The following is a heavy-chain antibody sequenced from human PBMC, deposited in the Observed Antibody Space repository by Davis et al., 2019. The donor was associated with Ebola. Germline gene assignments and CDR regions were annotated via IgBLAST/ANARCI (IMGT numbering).Heavy chain of an antibody. D-gene: IGHD6-13*01. CDR3: AKDKTTSSSWPYYFDY. CDR1: GYTFSSYG. CDR2: ISAYSGTT. J-gene: IGHJ4*02. V-gene: IGHV1-18*01. Sequence: ASVKVSCKASGYTFSSYGISWVRQAPGQGLEWMGWISAYSGTTRFAEQLQGRITMTTDTSTSTAYMELKNLRSDDTAVYYCAKDKTTSSSWPYYFDYWGQGTLVTVSS.